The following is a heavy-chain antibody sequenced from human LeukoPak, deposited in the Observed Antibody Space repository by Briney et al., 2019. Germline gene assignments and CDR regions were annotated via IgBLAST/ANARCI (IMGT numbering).Heavy chain of an antibody. J-gene: IGHJ4*02. Sequence: PGGSLRLSCAASGFTFNSYGMHWVRQAPGKGLEWVAVIWYDGSNKCYADSVKGRFTISRDNSKNTLYLQMNSLRAEDTAVYYCAKAVVVVAAADYWGQGTLVTVSS. V-gene: IGHV3-33*06. D-gene: IGHD2-15*01. CDR1: GFTFNSYG. CDR2: IWYDGSNK. CDR3: AKAVVVVAAADY.